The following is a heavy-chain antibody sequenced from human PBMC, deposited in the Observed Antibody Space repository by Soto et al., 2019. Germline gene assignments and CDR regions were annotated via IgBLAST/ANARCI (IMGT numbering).Heavy chain of an antibody. D-gene: IGHD3-16*01. CDR1: GFTFSNSW. CDR2: INQDGSDK. CDR3: ARVSPVMSPGY. Sequence: EVQLVESGGGLVQPGGSLRLSCAVSGFTFSNSWLSWVRQAPGKGLEWVANINQDGSDKSYVDSVKGRFTISRDNAKNSLYLQMNSLRAEDTAIYYCARVSPVMSPGYWGQGTLVTVSS. V-gene: IGHV3-7*05. J-gene: IGHJ4*02.